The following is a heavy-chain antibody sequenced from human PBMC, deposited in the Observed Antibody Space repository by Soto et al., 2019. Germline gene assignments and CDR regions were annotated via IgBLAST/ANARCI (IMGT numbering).Heavy chain of an antibody. D-gene: IGHD6-13*01. J-gene: IGHJ6*01. Sequence: SVKVSCKASGFTFTSSAVQWVRQARGQRLEWIGWIVVGSGNTNYAQKFQERVTITRDMSTSTAYMELSSLRSEDTAVYYCAAGIAAAGYYYYGMDVWGQWTNVTVSS. V-gene: IGHV1-58*01. CDR3: AAGIAAAGYYYYGMDV. CDR2: IVVGSGNT. CDR1: GFTFTSSA.